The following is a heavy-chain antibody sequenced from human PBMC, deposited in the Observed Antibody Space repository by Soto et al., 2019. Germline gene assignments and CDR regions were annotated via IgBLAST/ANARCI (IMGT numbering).Heavy chain of an antibody. J-gene: IGHJ4*02. Sequence: GGSLILSCADSGFTFSSDAMHWVCQARGKGLEWVAVISYDGSNKYYADSVKGRFTISRDNSKNTLYLQMNSLSAEDTAVYYCARDHYDFWSGYFYYFDYWGQGTLVTVSS. CDR1: GFTFSSDA. CDR2: ISYDGSNK. D-gene: IGHD3-3*01. V-gene: IGHV3-30-3*01. CDR3: ARDHYDFWSGYFYYFDY.